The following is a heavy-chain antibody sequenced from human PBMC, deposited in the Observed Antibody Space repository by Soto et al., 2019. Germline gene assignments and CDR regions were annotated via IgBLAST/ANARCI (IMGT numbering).Heavy chain of an antibody. Sequence: QVQLVQSGAEVKKPGASVKVSCKASGYTFTTYGISWVRQAPGQGLEWMGWINGYNGNTNYAQKLQGRVTMTTDTSTRTAYMALRSLRSDDTPVYYCARAPVAGTYFDYWGQGTLVTVSS. CDR2: INGYNGNT. D-gene: IGHD6-19*01. J-gene: IGHJ4*02. V-gene: IGHV1-18*01. CDR3: ARAPVAGTYFDY. CDR1: GYTFTTYG.